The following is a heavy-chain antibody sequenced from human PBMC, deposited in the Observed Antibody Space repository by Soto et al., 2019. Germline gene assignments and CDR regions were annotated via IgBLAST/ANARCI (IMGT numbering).Heavy chain of an antibody. CDR3: ARGPHTNVGWPYYFES. Sequence: QTGGSLRLSCVASGFSLANYPMNWVRQTPGKGLEWISYSSPRGDTIYYADSVEGRFTISRDNARNSLSLHMSSLRDEDSALYYCARGPHTNVGWPYYFESWGQGVPVTAPQ. V-gene: IGHV3-48*02. CDR2: SSPRGDTI. J-gene: IGHJ4*02. D-gene: IGHD6-19*01. CDR1: GFSLANYP.